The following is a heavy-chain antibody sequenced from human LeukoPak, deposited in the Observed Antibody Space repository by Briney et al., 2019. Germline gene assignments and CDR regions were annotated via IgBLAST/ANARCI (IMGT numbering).Heavy chain of an antibody. CDR3: ARDYGSGSYYYKFDY. J-gene: IGHJ4*02. CDR2: IIPISGTA. Sequence: GASVKVSCKASGGTFSSYAISWVRQAPGQGLEWRGGIIPISGTANYAQKFQGRVTITADESTSTAYMELSSLRSEDTAVYYCARDYGSGSYYYKFDYWGQGTLVTVSS. V-gene: IGHV1-69*13. D-gene: IGHD3-10*01. CDR1: GGTFSSYA.